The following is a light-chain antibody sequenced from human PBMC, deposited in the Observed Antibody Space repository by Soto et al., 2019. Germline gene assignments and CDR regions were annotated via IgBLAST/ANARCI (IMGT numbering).Light chain of an antibody. Sequence: QSALTQPPSASGSPGQSVTISCTGTSSDVGGYNFVSWFQQSPGKAPKLIIYEVNKRPSGVPDRFSGSKSGNTASLTVSGLQAEDDADYYCNSYAGSNNFVVFGGGTKLTVL. CDR3: NSYAGSNNFVV. J-gene: IGLJ2*01. V-gene: IGLV2-8*01. CDR1: SSDVGGYNF. CDR2: EVN.